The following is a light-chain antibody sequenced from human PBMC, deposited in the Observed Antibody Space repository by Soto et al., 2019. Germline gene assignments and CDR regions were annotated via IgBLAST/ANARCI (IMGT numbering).Light chain of an antibody. Sequence: EIVLTQSPGTLSLSPGERATLSSRPIRSVRSSNLAWYQQKPGQAPGLLIYGASTRATGIPDRFSGSGSGTDFTLTISRLEPEDFAVYYCQQYGSSLFTFGPGTKVDIK. CDR2: GAS. CDR3: QQYGSSLFT. V-gene: IGKV3-20*01. J-gene: IGKJ3*01. CDR1: RSVRSSN.